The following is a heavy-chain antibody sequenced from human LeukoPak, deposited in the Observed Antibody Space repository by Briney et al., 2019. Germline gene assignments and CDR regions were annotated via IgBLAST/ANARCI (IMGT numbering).Heavy chain of an antibody. V-gene: IGHV4-39*07. J-gene: IGHJ4*02. Sequence: PSETLSLTCTVSGGSISSSSYYWGWIRQPPGKGLEWIGSIYHSGSTYYNPSLKSRVTISVDTSKNQFSLKLSSVTAADTAVYYCARVDTAMVHIFDYWGQGTLVTVSS. CDR2: IYHSGST. CDR1: GGSISSSSYY. D-gene: IGHD5-18*01. CDR3: ARVDTAMVHIFDY.